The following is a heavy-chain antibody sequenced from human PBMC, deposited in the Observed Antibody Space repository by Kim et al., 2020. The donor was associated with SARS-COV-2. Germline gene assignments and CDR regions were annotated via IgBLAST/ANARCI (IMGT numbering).Heavy chain of an antibody. CDR3: AKVVVMDGYNYYYYYGM. Sequence: GGSLRLSCVASGFTFDTYAMSWVRQAPGKGLEWVSVISGNGVNKFYADSVRGRLTVSRDNSKNTLYLQMNSLRDEDTAPYYCAKVVVMDGYNYYYYYGM. CDR1: GFTFDTYA. CDR2: ISGNGVNK. D-gene: IGHD3-22*01. V-gene: IGHV3-23*01. J-gene: IGHJ6*01.